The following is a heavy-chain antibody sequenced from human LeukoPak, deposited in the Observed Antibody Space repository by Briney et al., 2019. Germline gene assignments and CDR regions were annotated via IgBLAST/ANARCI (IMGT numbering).Heavy chain of an antibody. CDR1: GGSVSSGSYY. CDR3: ASEVVVVTAYAGRFDP. CDR2: IYYSGST. V-gene: IGHV4-61*01. Sequence: SETLSLTCTVSGGSVSSGSYYWSWIRQPPGKGLEWIGYIYYSGSTNYNPSLKSRVTISVDTSKNQFSLKLSSVTAADTAVYYCASEVVVVTAYAGRFDPWGQGTLVTVSS. D-gene: IGHD2-21*02. J-gene: IGHJ5*02.